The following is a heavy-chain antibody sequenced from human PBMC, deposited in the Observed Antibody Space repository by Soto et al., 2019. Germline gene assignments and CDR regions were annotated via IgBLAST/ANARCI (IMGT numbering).Heavy chain of an antibody. CDR3: VRDAPIGSVFSGYDAIDS. CDR2: IIPIFGTG. V-gene: IGHV1-69*08. CDR1: GGTFSTST. D-gene: IGHD5-12*01. J-gene: IGHJ4*02. Sequence: QVQLEQSGTEVKKPGSSVKVSCKASGGTFSTSTFTWVRQAPGQGLEWMGRIIPIFGTGDYAPKFQGRVLITADKSTSTVYMKLSGLKAEDTAVFFCVRDAPIGSVFSGYDAIDSWGQGTLVTVSS.